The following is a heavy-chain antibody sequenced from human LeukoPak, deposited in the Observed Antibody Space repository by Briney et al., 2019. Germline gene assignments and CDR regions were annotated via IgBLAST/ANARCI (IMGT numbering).Heavy chain of an antibody. D-gene: IGHD1-26*01. CDR3: ARRGSYSYFDY. V-gene: IGHV3-33*01. CDR2: IYYDGSDK. CDR1: GFTLSNYG. Sequence: GGSLRLSCAASGFTLSNYGMHWVRQAPGKGLEWVALIYYDGSDKYYADSVKGRFTISRDNSKNTLYLQMNSLRVEDTAVYYCARRGSYSYFDYWGQGTLVTVSS. J-gene: IGHJ4*02.